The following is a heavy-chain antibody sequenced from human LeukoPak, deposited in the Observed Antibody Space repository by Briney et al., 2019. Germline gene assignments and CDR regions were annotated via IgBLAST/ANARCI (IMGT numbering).Heavy chain of an antibody. Sequence: ASVKVSCKASGYTFTSYGVGWVRQAPGQGLEWMGWISAYNGNTNYAQKLQDRVTMTTDTSTSTAYMELRSLRSEDTAVYYCAREGLIKNFDYWGQGTLVTVSS. CDR2: ISAYNGNT. D-gene: IGHD3-16*02. V-gene: IGHV1-18*01. J-gene: IGHJ4*02. CDR1: GYTFTSYG. CDR3: AREGLIKNFDY.